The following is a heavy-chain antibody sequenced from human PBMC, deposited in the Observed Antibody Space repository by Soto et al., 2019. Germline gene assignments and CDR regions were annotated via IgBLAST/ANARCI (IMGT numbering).Heavy chain of an antibody. D-gene: IGHD2-2*01. CDR1: GGSISSYY. V-gene: IGHV4-59*01. J-gene: IGHJ3*02. CDR3: ARADIVVVPAFGAFDI. Sequence: SETLSLTCTVSGGSISSYYWSWIRQPPGKGLEWIGYIYYSGSTNYNPSLKSRVTISVDTSKNQFSLKLSSVTAADTAVYYCARADIVVVPAFGAFDIWGQGTMVTVSS. CDR2: IYYSGST.